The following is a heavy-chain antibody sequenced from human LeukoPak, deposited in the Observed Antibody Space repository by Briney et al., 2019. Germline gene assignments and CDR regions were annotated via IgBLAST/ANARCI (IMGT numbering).Heavy chain of an antibody. CDR3: AKASAGMKRPFDY. Sequence: HPGGSLRLSCAASGFTFSSYAMNWVRQAPGKGLEWVSAISGSGGSTYYADSVKGRFTISRDNSKNTLYLQMNSLRAEDTAVYYCAKASAGMKRPFDYWGQGTLVTVPS. D-gene: IGHD6-13*01. V-gene: IGHV3-23*01. J-gene: IGHJ4*02. CDR1: GFTFSSYA. CDR2: ISGSGGST.